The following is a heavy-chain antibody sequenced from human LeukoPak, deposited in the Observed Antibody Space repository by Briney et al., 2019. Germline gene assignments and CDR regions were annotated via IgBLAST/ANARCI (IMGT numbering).Heavy chain of an antibody. D-gene: IGHD1-20*01. V-gene: IGHV1-8*01. CDR2: MNPNSGNT. Sequence: GASVKVSCKASGYTFTSYDINWVRQATGQGLEWMGWMNPNSGNTGYAQKFQGRVTMTRDTPTSTVYMELSSLRSDGTAVYYCARDNSIADRGWWFDPWGQGTLVTVSS. J-gene: IGHJ5*02. CDR3: ARDNSIADRGWWFDP. CDR1: GYTFTSYD.